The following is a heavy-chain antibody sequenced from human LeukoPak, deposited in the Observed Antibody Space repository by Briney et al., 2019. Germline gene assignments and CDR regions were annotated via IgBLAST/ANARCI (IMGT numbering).Heavy chain of an antibody. D-gene: IGHD4-17*01. V-gene: IGHV1-69*01. CDR1: GGTFSSYA. J-gene: IGHJ4*02. Sequence: GSSVKVSCKASGGTFSSYAISWVRQAPGQGLEWMGGIIPIFGTANYAQKFQGRVTITADESTSTAYMELSSLRSEDTAVYYCARAALDFSKKYGDYGYWGQGTLVTVSS. CDR2: IIPIFGTA. CDR3: ARAALDFSKKYGDYGY.